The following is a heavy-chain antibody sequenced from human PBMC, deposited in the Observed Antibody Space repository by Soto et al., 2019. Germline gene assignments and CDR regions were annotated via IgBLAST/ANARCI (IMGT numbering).Heavy chain of an antibody. V-gene: IGHV4-31*03. D-gene: IGHD3-22*01. CDR2: IYYSGRT. Sequence: QVQLQESGPGLVKPSQTLSLTCTVSGGSISSGGYYWSWIRQHPGKGLEWIGYIYYSGRTYYNPSLKSRVTISVDTSKNQSSLKLSSVTAADTAVDYCASQASGYYRYYFDYWGEGTLVTVSS. J-gene: IGHJ4*02. CDR3: ASQASGYYRYYFDY. CDR1: GGSISSGGYY.